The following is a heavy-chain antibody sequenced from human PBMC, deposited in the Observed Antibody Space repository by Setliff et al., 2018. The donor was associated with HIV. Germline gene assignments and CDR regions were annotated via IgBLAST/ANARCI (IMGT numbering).Heavy chain of an antibody. Sequence: PSETLSLSCAVSGYSISSGFYWGWIRQPPGKGLEWIGSIYHSGSTYYSPSLKSRVSFSVDTSKNQLSLKLRSVTAADSAMYYCARQKGTYYYDSSGYPAYFDYWGQGTLVTVSS. J-gene: IGHJ4*02. CDR2: IYHSGST. CDR1: GYSISSGFY. D-gene: IGHD3-22*01. CDR3: ARQKGTYYYDSSGYPAYFDY. V-gene: IGHV4-38-2*01.